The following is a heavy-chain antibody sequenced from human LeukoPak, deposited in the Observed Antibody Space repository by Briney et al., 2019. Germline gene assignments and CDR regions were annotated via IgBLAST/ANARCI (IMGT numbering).Heavy chain of an antibody. J-gene: IGHJ6*02. CDR3: AKDIHPYQPFRGMDV. D-gene: IGHD2-2*01. V-gene: IGHV3-23*01. CDR1: GFTFSSYA. CDR2: ISGSGGST. Sequence: GGSLRLSCAASGFTFSSYAMSWVRQAPGKGLEWVSAISGSGGSTYYVDSVKGRFTISRDNSKNTLYLQMNSLRAEDTAVYYCAKDIHPYQPFRGMDVWGQGTTVTVSS.